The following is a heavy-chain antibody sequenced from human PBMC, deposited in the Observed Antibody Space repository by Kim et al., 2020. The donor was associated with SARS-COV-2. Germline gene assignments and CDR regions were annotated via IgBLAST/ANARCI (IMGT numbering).Heavy chain of an antibody. Sequence: GGSLRLSCAASGFTFSSYAMSWVRQAPGKGLEWVSAISGSGGSTYYADSVKGRFTISRDNSKNTLYLQMNSLRAEDTAVYYCAKDGPLDDYGDYADAFDIWGQGTMVTVSS. V-gene: IGHV3-23*01. CDR3: AKDGPLDDYGDYADAFDI. CDR2: ISGSGGST. D-gene: IGHD4-17*01. CDR1: GFTFSSYA. J-gene: IGHJ3*02.